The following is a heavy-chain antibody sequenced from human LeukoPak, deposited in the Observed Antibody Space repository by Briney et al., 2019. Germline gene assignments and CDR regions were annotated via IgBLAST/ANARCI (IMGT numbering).Heavy chain of an antibody. J-gene: IGHJ4*02. CDR2: ISSNGGST. Sequence: GGSLRLSCSASGFTFSSYAMHWVRQAPGKGLEYVSAISSNGGSTYYADSVKGRSTISRDNSKNTLYLQMSSLRAEDTAVYYCVKEGIAVATYYFDYWGQGTLVTVSS. CDR1: GFTFSSYA. V-gene: IGHV3-64D*06. CDR3: VKEGIAVATYYFDY. D-gene: IGHD6-19*01.